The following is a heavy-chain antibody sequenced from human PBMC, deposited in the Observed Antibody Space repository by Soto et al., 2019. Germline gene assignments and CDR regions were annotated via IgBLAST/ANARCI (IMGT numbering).Heavy chain of an antibody. J-gene: IGHJ4*02. Sequence: LRLSCLASGFSFNSFNMNWIRRSPGRGLEWVASISVSGDNIYYGDSMQGRFTISRDNSKRSVFLDLNSLRVEDTAVYYCARDLGLLKSMFDYWGQGTLVTVSS. CDR1: GFSFNSFN. V-gene: IGHV3-21*01. CDR2: ISVSGDNI. CDR3: ARDLGLLKSMFDY. D-gene: IGHD2-8*01.